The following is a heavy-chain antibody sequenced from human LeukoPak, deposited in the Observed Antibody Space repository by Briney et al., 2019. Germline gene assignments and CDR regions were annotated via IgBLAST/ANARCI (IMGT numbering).Heavy chain of an antibody. D-gene: IGHD3-22*01. Sequence: PSETLSLTCAVYGGSFSGYYWSWIRQPPGKGLEWIGEINHSGSTKYNPSLKSRVTISVDTSKNQFSLELSSVTAADTAVYYCAGRTMIVVIITRGAFDIWGQGTMVTVSS. V-gene: IGHV4-34*01. J-gene: IGHJ3*02. CDR2: INHSGST. CDR3: AGRTMIVVIITRGAFDI. CDR1: GGSFSGYY.